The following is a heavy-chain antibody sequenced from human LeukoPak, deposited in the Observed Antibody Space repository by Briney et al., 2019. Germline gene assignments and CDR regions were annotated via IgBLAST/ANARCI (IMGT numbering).Heavy chain of an antibody. CDR3: ARDRGTWNDDGFDY. J-gene: IGHJ4*02. CDR1: GGSISSYY. Sequence: AETLSLTGTVSGGSISSYYWSGIRQPAGKGLEWIGRIYIRGSTNYNPSLKSRVTMSVDTSKNQFSLKLSSVTAADTAVYYCARDRGTWNDDGFDYWGQGTLVTVSS. D-gene: IGHD1-1*01. CDR2: IYIRGST. V-gene: IGHV4-4*07.